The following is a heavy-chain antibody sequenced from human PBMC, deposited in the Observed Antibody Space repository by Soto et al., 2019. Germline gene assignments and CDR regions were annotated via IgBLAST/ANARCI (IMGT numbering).Heavy chain of an antibody. D-gene: IGHD3-22*01. CDR1: GFTFSSYA. CDR3: ARDGGRYYDSSGYYYVVVRSAAFDI. CDR2: ISGSGGST. J-gene: IGHJ3*02. Sequence: GGSLRLSCAASGFTFSSYAMSWVRQAPGKGLEWVSAISGSGGSTYYADSVKGRFTISRDNSKNTLYLQMNSLRAEDTAVYYCARDGGRYYDSSGYYYVVVRSAAFDIWGQGTMVT. V-gene: IGHV3-23*01.